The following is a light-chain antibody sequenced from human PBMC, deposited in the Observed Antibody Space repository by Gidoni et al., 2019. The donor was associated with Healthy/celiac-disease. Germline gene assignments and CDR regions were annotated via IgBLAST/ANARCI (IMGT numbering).Light chain of an antibody. CDR1: QGISSY. CDR2: AAS. J-gene: IGKJ4*01. Sequence: AIRMTQSPSSFSASTGDRVTITCRASQGISSYLAWYQQKPGKAPKLLIYAASTLQRGVPSRFSGSGSGTDFTLTISCLQSEDFATYYCQQYYSYPQLTFGGXTKVEIK. CDR3: QQYYSYPQLT. V-gene: IGKV1-8*01.